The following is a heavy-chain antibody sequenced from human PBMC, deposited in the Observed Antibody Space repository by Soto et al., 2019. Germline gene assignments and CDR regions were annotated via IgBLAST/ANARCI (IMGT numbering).Heavy chain of an antibody. D-gene: IGHD3-10*01. CDR3: ARQGRPITMVRGVSPPNFDY. V-gene: IGHV1-69*12. Sequence: QVQLVQSGAEVKKPGSSVKVSCKASGGTFSSYAISWVRQAPGQGLEWMGGIIPIFGTANYAQKFQGRVTITADESTSTAYRELSSLRSEDTAVYYCARQGRPITMVRGVSPPNFDYWGQGTLVTVSS. J-gene: IGHJ4*02. CDR1: GGTFSSYA. CDR2: IIPIFGTA.